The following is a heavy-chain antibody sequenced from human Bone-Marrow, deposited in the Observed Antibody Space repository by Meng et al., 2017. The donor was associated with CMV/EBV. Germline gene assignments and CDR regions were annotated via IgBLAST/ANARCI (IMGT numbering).Heavy chain of an antibody. V-gene: IGHV1-18*01. CDR2: ISAYNGNT. Sequence: ASVKVSCKASGYTFTSYGISWVRQAPGQGLEWMGWISAYNGNTNYAQKLQGRVTMTTDTSTSTAYMERRSLRSDDTAVYYCAKAGSGPTDIHYYYGMDVWGQGTTVTVSS. D-gene: IGHD3-3*01. J-gene: IGHJ6*02. CDR3: AKAGSGPTDIHYYYGMDV. CDR1: GYTFTSYG.